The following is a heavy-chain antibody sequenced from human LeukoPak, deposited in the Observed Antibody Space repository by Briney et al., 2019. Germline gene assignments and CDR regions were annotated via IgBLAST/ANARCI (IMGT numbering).Heavy chain of an antibody. V-gene: IGHV4-61*01. Sequence: SETLSLTGTVSGGSVSSGSYYWSWIRQPPGKGLEWIGYIYYSGSTNYNPSLKSRVTISVDTSKNQFSLKLSSVTAADTAVYYCARADGTAAVVSFDPWGQGTLVTVSS. CDR3: ARADGTAAVVSFDP. J-gene: IGHJ5*02. CDR1: GGSVSSGSYY. CDR2: IYYSGST. D-gene: IGHD6-13*01.